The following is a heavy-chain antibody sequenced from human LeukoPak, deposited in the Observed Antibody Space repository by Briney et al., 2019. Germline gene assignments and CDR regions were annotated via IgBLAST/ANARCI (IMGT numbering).Heavy chain of an antibody. Sequence: GGSLRLSCAVSGFTVSSNYMNWVRQAPGKGLEWVSVIYSGGSTYYADSVKGRFTISRGNSKNTLYLQMNSLRAEDTAVYYCARGGDINGSPFDYWGQGTLVTVSS. CDR3: ARGGDINGSPFDY. CDR1: GFTVSSNY. J-gene: IGHJ4*02. V-gene: IGHV3-53*01. CDR2: IYSGGST. D-gene: IGHD3-22*01.